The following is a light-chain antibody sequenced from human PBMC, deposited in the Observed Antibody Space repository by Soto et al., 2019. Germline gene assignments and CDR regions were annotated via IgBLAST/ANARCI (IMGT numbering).Light chain of an antibody. CDR3: QQYITLPHT. Sequence: ENVLTQSPGTLSLSPGERATLSCRASQSVTNNFFAWYQQRPGQAPRLLIYGISSRATGIPDRFSGSGSGKDFTLTSSRLEPEDFVVYYCQQYITLPHTFGQGTKLEVK. CDR1: QSVTNNF. CDR2: GIS. V-gene: IGKV3-20*01. J-gene: IGKJ2*01.